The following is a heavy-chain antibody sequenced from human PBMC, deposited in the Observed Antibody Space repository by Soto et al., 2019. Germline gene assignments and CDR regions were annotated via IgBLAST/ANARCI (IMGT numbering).Heavy chain of an antibody. D-gene: IGHD4-17*01. CDR2: IGSSGGAI. CDR1: GFTFSDYY. V-gene: IGHV3-11*01. CDR3: AKTHRATTVVTRYWYFDL. J-gene: IGHJ2*01. Sequence: GGSLRLSCAASGFTFSDYYMSWIRQAPGKGLEWVSYIGSSGGAIYYADSVKGRFTISRDNAKKSLYLHINNLRAEDTAVYFCAKTHRATTVVTRYWYFDLWGRGTLVTVSS.